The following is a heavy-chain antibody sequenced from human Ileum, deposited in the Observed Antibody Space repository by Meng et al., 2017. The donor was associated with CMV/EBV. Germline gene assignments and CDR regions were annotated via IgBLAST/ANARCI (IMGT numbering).Heavy chain of an antibody. CDR3: TSRVGSYDSSGYQGHY. D-gene: IGHD3-22*01. CDR1: GFTFSGSA. J-gene: IGHJ4*02. Sequence: GGSLRLSCAVSGFTFSGSAMHWVRQASGKGLEWVGRIRSKANSYATAYAASVKGRFTISRDDSKNTAYLQMNSLKTEDTAVYYCTSRVGSYDSSGYQGHYWGQGTLVTVSS. CDR2: IRSKANSYAT. V-gene: IGHV3-73*01.